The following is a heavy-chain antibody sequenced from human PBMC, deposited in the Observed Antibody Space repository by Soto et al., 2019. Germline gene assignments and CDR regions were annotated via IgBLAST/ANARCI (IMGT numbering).Heavy chain of an antibody. J-gene: IGHJ4*02. CDR1: GGSISGPY. Sequence: SETLSLTCSVSGGSISGPYWSWIRQSPGKGLEWLGYVYYTGSTNYSPSLRSRVSISVDTSKNEFSLRLSSVTAADTAVYFCARSVAVPGAHIDYWGQGTQVTVSS. D-gene: IGHD6-19*01. V-gene: IGHV4-59*11. CDR3: ARSVAVPGAHIDY. CDR2: VYYTGST.